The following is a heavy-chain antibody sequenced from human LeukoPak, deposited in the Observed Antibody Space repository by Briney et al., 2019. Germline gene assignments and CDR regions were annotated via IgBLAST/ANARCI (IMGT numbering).Heavy chain of an antibody. J-gene: IGHJ4*02. CDR1: GGTFSSYA. Sequence: GASVKVSWKASGGTFSSYAISWVRQAPGQGLEWMGRIIPIFGTANYAQKFQGRVTITTDESTSTAYMELSSLRSEDTAVYYCARDSVSQKDIVATIGDYWGQGTLVTVSS. V-gene: IGHV1-69*05. D-gene: IGHD5-12*01. CDR2: IIPIFGTA. CDR3: ARDSVSQKDIVATIGDY.